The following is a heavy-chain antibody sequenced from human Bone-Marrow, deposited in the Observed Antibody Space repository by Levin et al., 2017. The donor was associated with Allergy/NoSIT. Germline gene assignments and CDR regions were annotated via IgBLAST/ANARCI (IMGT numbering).Heavy chain of an antibody. CDR2: ISYDGTHK. J-gene: IGHJ4*02. CDR1: GITFRSYA. V-gene: IGHV3-30*04. Sequence: GESLKISCVVSGITFRSYAMHWVRQTPGKGLEWVAGISYDGTHKDYADSVKGRFTFSRDNSKNTLDLQMNSLRTEDTAVYFCASGGGWYNHGYTLDYWGQGTLVTVSS. CDR3: ASGGGWYNHGYTLDY. D-gene: IGHD3-16*01.